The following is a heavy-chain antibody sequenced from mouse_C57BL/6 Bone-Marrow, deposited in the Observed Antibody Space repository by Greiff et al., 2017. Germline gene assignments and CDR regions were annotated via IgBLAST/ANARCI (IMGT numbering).Heavy chain of an antibody. Sequence: QVQLQQPGAELVKPGASVKMSCKASGYTFTSYWITWVKQRPGQGLEWIGDIYPGSGSTNYNEKFKSKATLTVDTSSSTAYMQLSSLTSEDSAVYYCARDYCGSSYWYFDVGGTGTTVTVSA. D-gene: IGHD1-1*01. V-gene: IGHV1-55*01. CDR1: GYTFTSYW. CDR2: IYPGSGST. CDR3: ARDYCGSSYWYFDV. J-gene: IGHJ1*03.